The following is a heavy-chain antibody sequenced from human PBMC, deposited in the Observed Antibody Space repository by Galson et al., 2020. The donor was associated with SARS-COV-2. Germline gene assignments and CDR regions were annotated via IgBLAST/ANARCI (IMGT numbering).Heavy chain of an antibody. CDR3: AKDGHSSSAYYYHMDV. Sequence: GGSLRLSCAASGFNFRTYAMTWVRQAPGTGLEWVSAITGSGDSTFYADSVKGRFTISRDNSKHTLYLQMHSLRADDTAVYYCAKDGHSSSAYYYHMDVLGKGTTVTVSS. CDR1: GFNFRTYA. V-gene: IGHV3-23*01. J-gene: IGHJ6*03. D-gene: IGHD6-6*01. CDR2: ITGSGDST.